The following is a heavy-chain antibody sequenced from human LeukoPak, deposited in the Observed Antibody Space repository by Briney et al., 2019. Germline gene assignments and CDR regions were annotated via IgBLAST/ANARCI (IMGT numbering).Heavy chain of an antibody. CDR2: IYYSGST. CDR1: GGSVSFYY. D-gene: IGHD2-15*01. V-gene: IGHV4-59*02. J-gene: IGHJ3*02. CDR3: AKDQCGGSCYDDAFDI. Sequence: SETLSLTCTVSGGSVSFYYWSWIRQPPGKGLEWIGYIYYSGSTNYNPSLKSRVTISVDTSKNQFSLKLSSVTAADTAVYYCAKDQCGGSCYDDAFDIWGQGTMVTVSS.